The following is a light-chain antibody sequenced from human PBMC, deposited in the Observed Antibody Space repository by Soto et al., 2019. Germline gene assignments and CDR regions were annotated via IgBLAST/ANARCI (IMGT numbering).Light chain of an antibody. Sequence: QSVLTQPASVSGSPGQSITISCTGTSSDVGGYNYVSWYQQHPGKAPKLMIYDVSTRPSGVSNRFSGSKSGNTASLTLAGLQAEDEADYYCSSYTSSTTLKVFGGGTKLTVL. CDR3: SSYTSSTTLKV. CDR2: DVS. V-gene: IGLV2-14*03. CDR1: SSDVGGYNY. J-gene: IGLJ2*01.